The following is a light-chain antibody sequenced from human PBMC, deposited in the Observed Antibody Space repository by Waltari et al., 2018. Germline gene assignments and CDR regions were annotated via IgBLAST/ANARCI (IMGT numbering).Light chain of an antibody. Sequence: DIQMTQYPSSLSASVGDRVIISCRASQNINSWLAWYQQKPGKAPKLLIYKASTLESGVPSRFSGGGSTTDFTLTISPLQPDDSATYYCQQYNSFSYTFGQGTKLE. CDR1: QNINSW. J-gene: IGKJ2*01. CDR3: QQYNSFSYT. V-gene: IGKV1-5*03. CDR2: KAS.